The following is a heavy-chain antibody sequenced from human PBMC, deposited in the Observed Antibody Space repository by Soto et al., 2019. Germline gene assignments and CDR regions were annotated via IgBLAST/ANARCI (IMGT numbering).Heavy chain of an antibody. D-gene: IGHD1-1*01. CDR3: AREKEGNNNSPPRPIDY. CDR1: GFTFSNYG. J-gene: IGHJ4*02. V-gene: IGHV3-33*01. CDR2: IWYDGSNE. Sequence: QVQLVESGGGVVQPGRSLRLSCEASGFTFSNYGMNWVRQAPGKGLEWVAVIWYDGSNEFYGDAVKGRFTISRDNSKNTLFLQMNSQRVEDTAVYYCAREKEGNNNSPPRPIDYWGQGTLVTVSS.